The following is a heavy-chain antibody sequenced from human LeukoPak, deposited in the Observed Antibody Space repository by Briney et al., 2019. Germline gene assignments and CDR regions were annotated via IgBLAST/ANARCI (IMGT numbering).Heavy chain of an antibody. D-gene: IGHD5-12*01. Sequence: GGSLRLSCVASGFTFSNYAMSWVRQTPGKGLEWVSSISGSGGSAHYADSVKGRFTISRDNSKNILYLQMNSLRAEDTAVYYCAKDWMSTIINYFDYWGQGTLVTVSS. CDR2: ISGSGGSA. J-gene: IGHJ4*02. CDR1: GFTFSNYA. V-gene: IGHV3-23*01. CDR3: AKDWMSTIINYFDY.